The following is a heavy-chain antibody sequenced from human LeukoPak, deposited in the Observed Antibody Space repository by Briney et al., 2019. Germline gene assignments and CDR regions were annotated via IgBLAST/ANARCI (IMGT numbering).Heavy chain of an antibody. CDR2: IYSGGST. Sequence: PGGSLRLSCAASGLTVSRNYMSWVRQAPGKGLEWVSVIYSGGSTYYADAVKGRFTISREDGKNSLSLQMNNVRAEDTAVYYCAKLKQWQPQRYFFEYWGQGALVTVAS. CDR1: GLTVSRNY. J-gene: IGHJ4*02. D-gene: IGHD6-19*01. V-gene: IGHV3-53*01. CDR3: AKLKQWQPQRYFFEY.